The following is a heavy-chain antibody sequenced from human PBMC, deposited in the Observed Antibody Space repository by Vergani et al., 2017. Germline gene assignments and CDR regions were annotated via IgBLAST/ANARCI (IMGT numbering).Heavy chain of an antibody. J-gene: IGHJ6*02. CDR3: AKERGGYDFWSGYFSSGDLPYYYYGMDV. CDR2: IRSKANSYAT. V-gene: IGHV3-73*01. Sequence: EVQLVESGGGLVQPGGSLKLSCAASGFTFSGSAMHWVRQASGKGLEWVGRIRSKANSYATAYAASVKGRFTISRENSKKTLYLQMNRLRAEDTAVYYCAKERGGYDFWSGYFSSGDLPYYYYGMDVWGQGTTVTVSS. CDR1: GFTFSGSA. D-gene: IGHD3-3*01.